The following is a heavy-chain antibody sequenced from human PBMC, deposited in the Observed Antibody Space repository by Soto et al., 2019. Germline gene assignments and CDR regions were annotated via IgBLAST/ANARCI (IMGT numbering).Heavy chain of an antibody. V-gene: IGHV2-5*02. D-gene: IGHD2-21*02. CDR1: GFSLSTSGVG. Sequence: QITLKESGPTLVKPTQTLTLTCTFSGFSLSTSGVGVGWIRQPPGKALEWLALIYWDDDKRYSPSLKSRLTITQDTSKNQVVLTMTNMETVDTATYYCAQSGDLCVSWVMGTPVTVSS. CDR2: IYWDDDK. CDR3: AQSGDLCVS. J-gene: IGHJ5*02.